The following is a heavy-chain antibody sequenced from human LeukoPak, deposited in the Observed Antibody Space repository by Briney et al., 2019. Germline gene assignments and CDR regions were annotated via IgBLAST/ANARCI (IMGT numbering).Heavy chain of an antibody. V-gene: IGHV1-18*01. Sequence: ASVKVSCKASGYTFTSYGISWVRQAPGQGLERMGWISAYNGNTNYAQKLQGRVTMTTDTSTSTAYMELRSLRSDDTAVYYCARVVYDFWSGYCPGDCYHYYYYYYYMDVWGKGTTVTVSS. D-gene: IGHD3-3*01. J-gene: IGHJ6*03. CDR3: ARVVYDFWSGYCPGDCYHYYYYYYYMDV. CDR1: GYTFTSYG. CDR2: ISAYNGNT.